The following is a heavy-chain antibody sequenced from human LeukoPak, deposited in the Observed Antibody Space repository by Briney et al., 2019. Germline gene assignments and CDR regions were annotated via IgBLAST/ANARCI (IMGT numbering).Heavy chain of an antibody. D-gene: IGHD5-12*01. V-gene: IGHV4-39*07. Sequence: SETLSLTCSVSGGSISSSSNYWGWIRQPPGKGLEWIGRIYYSGTTYYNPSLRSRVTISVDTSKDQFSLKLSSVTAADTAVYYRLFYSGYSTVAGGYWGQGTLVTVSS. J-gene: IGHJ4*02. CDR1: GGSISSSSNY. CDR3: LFYSGYSTVAGGY. CDR2: IYYSGTT.